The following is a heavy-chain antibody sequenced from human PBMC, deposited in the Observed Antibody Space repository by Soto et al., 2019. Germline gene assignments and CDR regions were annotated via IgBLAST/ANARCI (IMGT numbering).Heavy chain of an antibody. V-gene: IGHV4-39*01. J-gene: IGHJ4*02. Sequence: PSETLSLTCTVSGGSISSSSYYWGWIRQPPGKGLEWIGSIYYSGSTYYNPSLKSRVTISVDTSKNQFSLKLSSVTAADTAVYYCASPGYTTYWGQGNLVTVSA. CDR3: ASPGYTTY. CDR2: IYYSGST. D-gene: IGHD5-12*01. CDR1: GGSISSSSYY.